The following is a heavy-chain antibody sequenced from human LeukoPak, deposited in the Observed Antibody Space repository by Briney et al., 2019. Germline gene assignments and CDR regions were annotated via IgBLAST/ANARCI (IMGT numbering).Heavy chain of an antibody. D-gene: IGHD3-3*01. CDR3: ARGRWYDFWSGHPPYYFDY. V-gene: IGHV4-34*01. CDR2: INHSGST. J-gene: IGHJ4*02. CDR1: GGSFSGYY. Sequence: SETLSLTCAVYGGSFSGYYWSWIRQPPGKGLEWIGEINHSGSTNYNPSLKSRVTISVDTSKNQFSLKLSSVTAADTAVYYCARGRWYDFWSGHPPYYFDYWGQGTLVTVSS.